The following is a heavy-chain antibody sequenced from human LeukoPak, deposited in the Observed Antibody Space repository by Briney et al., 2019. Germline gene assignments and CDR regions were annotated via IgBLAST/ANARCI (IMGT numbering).Heavy chain of an antibody. Sequence: SETLSLTCTVSGGSISSYYWSWIRQPPGKGLEWIGYMYYNGNTNYNPSLKSRVTMSVDTSKNQFSLKLSSVTAADTAVYFCAREPYSSADSAFDIWGQGTMVTVSS. CDR2: MYYNGNT. CDR1: GGSISSYY. J-gene: IGHJ3*02. D-gene: IGHD2-21*01. V-gene: IGHV4-59*01. CDR3: AREPYSSADSAFDI.